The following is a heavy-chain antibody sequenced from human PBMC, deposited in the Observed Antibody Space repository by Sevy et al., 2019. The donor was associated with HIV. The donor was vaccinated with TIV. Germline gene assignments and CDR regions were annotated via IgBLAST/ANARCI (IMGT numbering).Heavy chain of an antibody. CDR2: ISGSGGST. D-gene: IGHD2-21*01. CDR3: AGHCGGDCQTTKTPDNYDYYYYGMDV. V-gene: IGHV3-23*01. Sequence: GGSLRLSCAASGFTFSSYAMSWVRQAPGKGLEWVSAISGSGGSTYYADSVKGRFTISRDNSKNTLYLQMNSLRAEDTAVYYCAGHCGGDCQTTKTPDNYDYYYYGMDVWGHGTTVTVSS. J-gene: IGHJ6*02. CDR1: GFTFSSYA.